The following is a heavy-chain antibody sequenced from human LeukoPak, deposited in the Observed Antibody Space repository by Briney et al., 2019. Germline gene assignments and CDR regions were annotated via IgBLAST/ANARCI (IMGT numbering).Heavy chain of an antibody. CDR3: ARDASSTSFYGMDV. CDR2: ISGGGRST. D-gene: IGHD2-2*01. CDR1: GFTFSTCA. V-gene: IGHV3-23*01. Sequence: GGSLRLSCAASGFTFSTCAMSWVRQAPGKGLEWVSTISGGGRSTDYADSVKGQFTISRDNSKNTLYLQMNSLRAEDTAVYYCARDASSTSFYGMDVWGQGTTVTVS. J-gene: IGHJ6*02.